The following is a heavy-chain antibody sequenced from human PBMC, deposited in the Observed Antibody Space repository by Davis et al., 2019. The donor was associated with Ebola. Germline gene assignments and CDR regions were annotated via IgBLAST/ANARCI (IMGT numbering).Heavy chain of an antibody. CDR1: GYTFTNYG. Sequence: ASVKVSCKTSGYTFTNYGITWVRQAPGQGLEWMGWINPHNGNTNYAQNVQGRVTMTTDTSTSTAYMEVGSLRSDDTAVYYCARARRTYDYYYGMDVWGQGTTVTVSS. CDR3: ARARRTYDYYYGMDV. J-gene: IGHJ6*02. V-gene: IGHV1-18*04. CDR2: INPHNGNT. D-gene: IGHD1-14*01.